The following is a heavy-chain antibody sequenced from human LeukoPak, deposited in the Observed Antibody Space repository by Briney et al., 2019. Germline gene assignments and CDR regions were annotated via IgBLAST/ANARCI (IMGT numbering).Heavy chain of an antibody. Sequence: GGSLRLSCAASGFTFSTYAIHWVRQAPGKGLEWVAVISYDGSNKFYADSVKGRFTISRDNSKNPLYLQMNTLRAEDTAVYYCARPKYTSGWFRSYFNYWGQGTLVTVSS. D-gene: IGHD6-19*01. CDR2: ISYDGSNK. CDR3: ARPKYTSGWFRSYFNY. V-gene: IGHV3-30*04. CDR1: GFTFSTYA. J-gene: IGHJ4*02.